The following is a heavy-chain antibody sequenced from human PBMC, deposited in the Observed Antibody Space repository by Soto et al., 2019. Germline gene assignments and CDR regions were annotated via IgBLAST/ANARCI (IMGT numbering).Heavy chain of an antibody. Sequence: SETLSLTCAVSGYSISSGYYWGWIRQPPGKGLEWIGSIYHSGSTHYNPSLKSRVTISVDTSKNQFSLKLSSVTAADTAVYYCARGDGYKSDYFDYWGQGTLVTVSS. CDR3: ARGDGYKSDYFDY. J-gene: IGHJ4*02. V-gene: IGHV4-38-2*01. D-gene: IGHD5-12*01. CDR1: GYSISSGYY. CDR2: IYHSGST.